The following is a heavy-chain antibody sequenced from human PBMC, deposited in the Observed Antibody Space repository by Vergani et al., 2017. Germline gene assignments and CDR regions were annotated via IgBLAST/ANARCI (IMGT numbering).Heavy chain of an antibody. CDR2: ISSSGSTI. CDR1: GITFWKFG. Sequence: EVDLVESGGGLAQPGGSLRLSCEASGITFWKFGMHWVRQGPGKGLEWGSYISSSGSTIYYADSVKGRFTISRDNAKNSLYLQMNSLRAEDTAVYYCASSAFWSGYYYYYYYMDVWGKGTTVTVSS. V-gene: IGHV3-48*04. J-gene: IGHJ6*03. D-gene: IGHD3-3*01. CDR3: ASSAFWSGYYYYYYYMDV.